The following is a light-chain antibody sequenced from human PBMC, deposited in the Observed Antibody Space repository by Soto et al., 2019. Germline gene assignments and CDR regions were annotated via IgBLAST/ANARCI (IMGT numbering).Light chain of an antibody. CDR3: QHRSDWPST. J-gene: IGKJ4*01. CDR2: DAS. CDR1: QSVSSY. Sequence: EIVLTQSPATLSLSPGERATLSCRASQSVSSYLAWYQQKPGQAPRLLIYDASNRATGIPARFSGSGSGTELALAISTLERDDVAVYYCQHRSDWPSTVGGGTKVQIK. V-gene: IGKV3-11*01.